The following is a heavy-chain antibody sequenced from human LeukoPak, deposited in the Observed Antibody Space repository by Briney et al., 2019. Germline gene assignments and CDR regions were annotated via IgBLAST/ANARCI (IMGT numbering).Heavy chain of an antibody. V-gene: IGHV4-38-2*02. CDR1: GYSISSGYY. CDR2: IYHSGST. Sequence: PSETLSLICTVSGYSISSGYYWGWIRQPPGKGLEWIGSIYHSGSTYYNPSLKSRVTISVDTSKNQFSLKLSSVTAADTAVYYCARSGYYYGSGSYWFDPWGQGTLVTVSS. D-gene: IGHD3-10*01. J-gene: IGHJ5*02. CDR3: ARSGYYYGSGSYWFDP.